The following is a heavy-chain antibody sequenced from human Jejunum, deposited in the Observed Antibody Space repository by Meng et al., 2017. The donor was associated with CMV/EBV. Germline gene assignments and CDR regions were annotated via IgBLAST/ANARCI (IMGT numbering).Heavy chain of an antibody. Sequence: SCAASGFIFSDYARSWVRQPPGKGPEWVASIKPDGSEIQYVGSLRGRFTVSRDNARKSLYLQMNSLTAEDTAVYYCASGNDFNIWGQGTLVTVSS. V-gene: IGHV3-7*01. CDR3: ASGNDFNI. J-gene: IGHJ3*02. CDR2: IKPDGSEI. D-gene: IGHD1-1*01. CDR1: GFIFSDYA.